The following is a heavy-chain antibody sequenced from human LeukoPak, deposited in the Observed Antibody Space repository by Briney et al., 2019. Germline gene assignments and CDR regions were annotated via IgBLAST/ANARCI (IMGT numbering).Heavy chain of an antibody. CDR2: IYYSGNT. CDR3: ARYNGYAGDYFDY. J-gene: IGHJ4*02. V-gene: IGHV4-59*08. D-gene: IGHD5-12*01. Sequence: SETLSLTCTVSGGSITPYYWGWIRQPPGKGLEWIGYIYYSGNTNYNSSLKSRVTMSVDTSKNQFSLKLTSVTAADTAVYYCARYNGYAGDYFDYWGQGTLVTVSS. CDR1: GGSITPYY.